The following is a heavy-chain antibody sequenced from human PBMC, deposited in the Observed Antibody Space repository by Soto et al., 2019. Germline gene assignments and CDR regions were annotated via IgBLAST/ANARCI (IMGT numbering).Heavy chain of an antibody. J-gene: IGHJ6*02. CDR3: ARGRAWFGEYGMDV. CDR1: GGSISSGNYY. Sequence: QVQLQESGPGLVKPSQTLSLTCTVSGGSISSGNYYWNWIRQHPGKGLEWIGYMYYTGSTNYNPSLKSRVTISADTSMNQFSLKLSSVTAADTAEYYCARGRAWFGEYGMDVWGQGTTVTVSS. CDR2: MYYTGST. D-gene: IGHD3-10*01. V-gene: IGHV4-31*03.